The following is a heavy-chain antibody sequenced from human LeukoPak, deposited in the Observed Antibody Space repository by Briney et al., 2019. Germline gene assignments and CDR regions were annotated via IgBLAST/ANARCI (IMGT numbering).Heavy chain of an antibody. V-gene: IGHV3-23*01. Sequence: GGSLRLSCAASGFTFSSYAMSWVRQAPGKGLEWGSAISGSGGSTYYADSVKGRCSISRDNFKNTLYLQVNSLKPEDTAMYSCARAPHGAIFGANWFDPWGQGTLVTVSS. D-gene: IGHD3-3*01. CDR3: ARAPHGAIFGANWFDP. J-gene: IGHJ5*02. CDR2: ISGSGGST. CDR1: GFTFSSYA.